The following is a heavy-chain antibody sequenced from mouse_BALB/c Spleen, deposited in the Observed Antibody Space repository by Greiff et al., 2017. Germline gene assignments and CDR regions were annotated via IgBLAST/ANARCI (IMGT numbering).Heavy chain of an antibody. CDR3: ARRGITTGYAMDD. D-gene: IGHD2-4*01. Sequence: EVKLMESGGGLVKPGGSLKLSCAASGFAFSSYDMSWVRQTPEKRLVWVAYISSGGGSTYYPDTVKGRFTISRDNAKNTLYLQMSSLKSEDTAMYYCARRGITTGYAMDDWGQGTSVTVSS. V-gene: IGHV5-12-1*01. CDR1: GFAFSSYD. J-gene: IGHJ4*01. CDR2: ISSGGGST.